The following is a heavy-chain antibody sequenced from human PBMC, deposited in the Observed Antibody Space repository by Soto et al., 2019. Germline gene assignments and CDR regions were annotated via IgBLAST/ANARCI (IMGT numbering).Heavy chain of an antibody. CDR1: GYTFASYA. CDR2: ISAYNGNT. Sequence: QVQLVQSGAEVKKPGASVKVSCKASGYTFASYAISWMRQAPGQGLEWMGWISAYNGNTNFAQKLQGRVTRTTVTTTSTAYMELRSLRSDDTAVYYCARDPPPPDYWGQGTLVTVSS. V-gene: IGHV1-18*01. J-gene: IGHJ4*02. CDR3: ARDPPPPDY.